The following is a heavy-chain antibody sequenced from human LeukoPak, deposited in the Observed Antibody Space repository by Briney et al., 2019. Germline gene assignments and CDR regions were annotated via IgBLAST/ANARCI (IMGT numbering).Heavy chain of an antibody. Sequence: PGGSLRLSCAASGFTVSNNYMSWVRQAPGKGLEWVSIIYSGGSTYYADSVKGRFTISRDNSKNTLYLQMNSLRAEDTAVYYCARDSFGVDTYGMDVWGQGTTVTVSS. CDR2: IYSGGST. CDR3: ARDSFGVDTYGMDV. CDR1: GFTVSNNY. J-gene: IGHJ6*02. V-gene: IGHV3-66*01. D-gene: IGHD3-3*01.